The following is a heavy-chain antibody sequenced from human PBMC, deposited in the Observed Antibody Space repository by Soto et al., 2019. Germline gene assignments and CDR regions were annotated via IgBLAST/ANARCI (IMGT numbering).Heavy chain of an antibody. CDR1: GGSINSYY. CDR2: ISYSGST. V-gene: IGHV4-59*01. D-gene: IGHD6-19*01. CDR3: ARIWDSGYSSGWYWFDP. Sequence: SETLSLTCTVSGGSINSYYWSWIRQSPGKGLEWIGHISYSGSTNYNPSLKSQVTISLDTSKNQFSLKLSSVTAADTAVYYCARIWDSGYSSGWYWFDPWGQGTLVTVSS. J-gene: IGHJ5*02.